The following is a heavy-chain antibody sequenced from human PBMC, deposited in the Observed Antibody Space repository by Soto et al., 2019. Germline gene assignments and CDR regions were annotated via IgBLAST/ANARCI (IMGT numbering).Heavy chain of an antibody. D-gene: IGHD1-1*01. CDR2: VYHSGST. Sequence: PSETLSLTCVVSGYSISSAYYWGWIRQPPGKGLEWIGSVYHSGSTYYNPSLKSRVTISVDTSKNHFSLKLRSVTAADSAVYYFARSGTTTPLFPKQWGEGTLVTVS. J-gene: IGHJ4*02. CDR3: ARSGTTTPLFPKQ. CDR1: GYSISSAYY. V-gene: IGHV4-38-2*01.